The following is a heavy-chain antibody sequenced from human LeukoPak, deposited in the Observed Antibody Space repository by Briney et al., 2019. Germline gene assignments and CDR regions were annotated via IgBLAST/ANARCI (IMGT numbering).Heavy chain of an antibody. CDR3: ARAEFYYWSGLPKGCFDN. Sequence: PSETLSLTCTVSGYSISSGYYWGWIRQPPGEGLEWIGSIYHSGSTYYNPSLKSRVTISVATSKNQFSLKLSSVTPAAPAVYSVARAEFYYWSGLPKGCFDNLGQGTMVTVSS. J-gene: IGHJ3*02. CDR1: GYSISSGYY. D-gene: IGHD3-3*01. V-gene: IGHV4-38-2*02. CDR2: IYHSGST.